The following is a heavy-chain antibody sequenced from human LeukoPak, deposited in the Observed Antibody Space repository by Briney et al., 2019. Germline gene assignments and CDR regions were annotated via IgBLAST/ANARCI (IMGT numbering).Heavy chain of an antibody. CDR2: ISYDGSLK. Sequence: GGSLRLSFAASGFTFSSFGMHWFRQAPGKGLEWVAIISYDGSLKYYADSVKGRFTISRDNSKNTLYLQISSLRVEDTAVYYCAKETYDSSGYYFAYFDYWGQGTLVTVSA. CDR1: GFTFSSFG. J-gene: IGHJ4*02. CDR3: AKETYDSSGYYFAYFDY. D-gene: IGHD3-22*01. V-gene: IGHV3-30*18.